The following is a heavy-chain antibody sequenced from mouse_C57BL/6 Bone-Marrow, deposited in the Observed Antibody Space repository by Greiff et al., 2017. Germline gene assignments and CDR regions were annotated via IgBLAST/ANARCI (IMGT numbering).Heavy chain of an antibody. Sequence: QVQLQQPGAELVKPGASVKLSCKASGYTFTSYWMHWVKQRPGQGLEWIGMIHPNSGSTNYNEKFKGKATLTVDKSSSTAYMQLSSLTSEVSAVYCCARGFYYDFDGWFAYGGQGTLVTVSA. CDR2: IHPNSGST. V-gene: IGHV1-64*01. D-gene: IGHD2-4*01. CDR3: ARGFYYDFDGWFAY. J-gene: IGHJ3*01. CDR1: GYTFTSYW.